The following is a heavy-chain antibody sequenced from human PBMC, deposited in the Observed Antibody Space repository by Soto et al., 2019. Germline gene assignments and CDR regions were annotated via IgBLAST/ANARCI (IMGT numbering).Heavy chain of an antibody. D-gene: IGHD2-2*01. CDR1: GGSISSSNW. CDR2: INHSGST. J-gene: IGHJ5*02. Sequence: SETLSLTCAVSGGSISSSNWWSWVRQPPGKGLEWIGEINHSGSTNYNPSLKSRVTISVDTSKNQFSLKLSSVTAADTAVYYCARALWGPAGHINWFDPWGQGTLVTVSS. V-gene: IGHV4-4*02. CDR3: ARALWGPAGHINWFDP.